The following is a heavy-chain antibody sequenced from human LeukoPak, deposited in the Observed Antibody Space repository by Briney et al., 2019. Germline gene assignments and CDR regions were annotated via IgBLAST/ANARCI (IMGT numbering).Heavy chain of an antibody. Sequence: SETLSLTCAVSGGSISSYYWSWIRQPPGKGLEWIGYIYYSGSTNYNPSLKSRVTISVDTSKNQFSLKLSSVTAADTAVYYCARVVRGYYGSGSYSNWFDPWGQGTLVTVSS. J-gene: IGHJ5*02. CDR2: IYYSGST. V-gene: IGHV4-59*01. CDR3: ARVVRGYYGSGSYSNWFDP. D-gene: IGHD3-10*01. CDR1: GGSISSYY.